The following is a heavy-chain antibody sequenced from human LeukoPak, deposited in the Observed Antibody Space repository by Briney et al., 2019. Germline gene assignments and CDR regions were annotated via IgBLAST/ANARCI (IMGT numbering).Heavy chain of an antibody. J-gene: IGHJ4*02. CDR3: SRSLDY. CDR1: GFPFSAYW. Sequence: GGSLRLSCAASGFPFSAYWMDWVRQAPGKEMEWVANINQDGSAQYYAASVRGRFTISRDNAKNSLYLQMNILKAEDTAIYYCSRSLDYLGQGALVTVSS. CDR2: INQDGSAQ. V-gene: IGHV3-7*01.